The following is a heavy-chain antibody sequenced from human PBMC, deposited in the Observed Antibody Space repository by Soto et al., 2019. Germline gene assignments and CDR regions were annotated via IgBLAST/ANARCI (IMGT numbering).Heavy chain of an antibody. D-gene: IGHD1-26*01. V-gene: IGHV3-30*03. Sequence: QVQLVESGGGVVQPGRSLRLSCAASGFIFSTYGMHWVRQAPGKGLEWLSVISYDGNNKYYADSVKGRFTISRDNSKRSVFLDLNSLRVEDTAVYYCARDLGLLQSLFDYWGQGTLVTVSS. CDR2: ISYDGNNK. J-gene: IGHJ4*02. CDR1: GFIFSTYG. CDR3: ARDLGLLQSLFDY.